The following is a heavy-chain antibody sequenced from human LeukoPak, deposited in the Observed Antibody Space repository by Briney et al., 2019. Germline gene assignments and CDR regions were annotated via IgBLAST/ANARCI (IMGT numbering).Heavy chain of an antibody. CDR1: GFTFSSYA. D-gene: IGHD6-13*01. Sequence: GGSLRLSCAASGFTFSSYAMHWVRQAPGKGLEYVSAISSNGGSTYYANSVKGRFTISRDNSKNTLYLQMGSLRAEDTAVYYCAKDGSRWNFDYWGQGTLVTVSS. V-gene: IGHV3-64*01. J-gene: IGHJ4*02. CDR2: ISSNGGST. CDR3: AKDGSRWNFDY.